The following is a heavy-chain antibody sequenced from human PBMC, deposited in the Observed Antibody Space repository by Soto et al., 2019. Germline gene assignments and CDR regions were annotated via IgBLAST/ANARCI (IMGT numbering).Heavy chain of an antibody. CDR1: DDSISSGGYY. D-gene: IGHD3-9*01. J-gene: IGHJ2*01. Sequence: QVQLQESGPGLVKPSQTLSLTCTVSDDSISSGGYYWSWIRQHPGKGLEWIGYIYGTGNVYYKSSLKSRFTFSVDTSKIPFSLTLPSVTAADTAVYYCARGTDTLFFALWGRGTLVTVSS. CDR3: ARGTDTLFFAL. CDR2: IYGTGNV. V-gene: IGHV4-31*03.